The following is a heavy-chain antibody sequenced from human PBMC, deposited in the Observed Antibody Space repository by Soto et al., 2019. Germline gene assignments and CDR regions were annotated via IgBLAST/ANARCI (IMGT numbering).Heavy chain of an antibody. V-gene: IGHV2-5*01. J-gene: IGHJ6*02. D-gene: IGHD6-13*01. CDR1: GISLNRGAVG. CDR2: IYWNDEQ. Sequence: GSGPTLVYPTQTLTLTCTFSGISLNRGAVGMGWIRQPPGEALQWLALIYWNDEQYYNPSLRNRLTITRDTSKNQVVLTMTSMDPVDTATYYCAHRLPGPSGYDVWGQGTTVTVSS. CDR3: AHRLPGPSGYDV.